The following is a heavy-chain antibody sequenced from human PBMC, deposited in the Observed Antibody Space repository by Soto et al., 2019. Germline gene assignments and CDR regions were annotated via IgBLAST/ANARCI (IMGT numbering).Heavy chain of an antibody. CDR2: IIPIFGTA. D-gene: IGHD2-15*01. J-gene: IGHJ6*02. Sequence: SVKVSCKASGGTFSSYAISWVRQAPGQGLEWMGGIIPIFGTANYAQKFQGRVTITADESTSTAYMELRSLRSDDTAVYYCARHVGAAAKYYYNYGMDVWGQGTTVTVSS. V-gene: IGHV1-69*13. CDR1: GGTFSSYA. CDR3: ARHVGAAAKYYYNYGMDV.